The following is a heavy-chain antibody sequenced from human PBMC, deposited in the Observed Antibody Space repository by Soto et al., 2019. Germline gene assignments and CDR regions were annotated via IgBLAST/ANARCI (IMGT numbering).Heavy chain of an antibody. J-gene: IGHJ4*02. CDR2: IYPSDSDT. Sequence: GASLKLSCKGSGYNFAGYWIAWVRQMPGKGLELMGIIYPSDSDTRYRPSFQGQVTISADKSISSAYLQWSSLRASDTAMYYGAIGGVSTRTFDDWGQGTLVTVAA. V-gene: IGHV5-51*01. CDR3: AIGGVSTRTFDD. D-gene: IGHD3-3*01. CDR1: GYNFAGYW.